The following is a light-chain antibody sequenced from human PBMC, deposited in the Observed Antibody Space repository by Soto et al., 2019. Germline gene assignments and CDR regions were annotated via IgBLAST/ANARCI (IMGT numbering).Light chain of an antibody. CDR3: QQYYSYPFT. CDR1: QGISSY. Sequence: AIRMTQSPSSLSASTGDRVTITCRASQGISSYLAWYQQKPGKAPKLLIYAASTLQSGVPSRFSGSGSGTDVTLTISCQQSEDFATYYCQQYYSYPFTFGPGTKVDIK. J-gene: IGKJ3*01. CDR2: AAS. V-gene: IGKV1-8*01.